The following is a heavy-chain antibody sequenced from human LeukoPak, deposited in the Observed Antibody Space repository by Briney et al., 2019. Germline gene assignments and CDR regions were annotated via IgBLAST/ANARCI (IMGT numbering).Heavy chain of an antibody. CDR2: IYYSGYT. CDR1: GGSISNRSHF. Sequence: PSETLSLTCTVSGGSISNRSHFWGWIRQTPGKGLEWFGSIYYSGYTYYNPSLKSRVTISVDTSKNQFSLRLNSVTAADTAVYYCARSRGTLLSGLDVFDIWGQGTMVTVSS. CDR3: ARSRGTLLSGLDVFDI. D-gene: IGHD3-10*01. V-gene: IGHV4-39*07. J-gene: IGHJ3*02.